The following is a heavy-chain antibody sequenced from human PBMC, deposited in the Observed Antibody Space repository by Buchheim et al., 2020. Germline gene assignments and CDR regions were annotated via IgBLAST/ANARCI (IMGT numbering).Heavy chain of an antibody. CDR1: GVSSRSYF. CDR3: ARVRGFDGTMIRFDLDY. D-gene: IGHD3-22*01. CDR2: INHSGGT. J-gene: IGHJ4*02. V-gene: IGHV4-34*01. Sequence: QVQLQQWGAGVLKPSETLSLTCAVHGVSSRSYFWSWFRQSPGKGLEWIGEINHSGGTNYNPSLKGRVTMSADSSKNQVSLNLRSVTAADTAVYYCARVRGFDGTMIRFDLDYWGQGT.